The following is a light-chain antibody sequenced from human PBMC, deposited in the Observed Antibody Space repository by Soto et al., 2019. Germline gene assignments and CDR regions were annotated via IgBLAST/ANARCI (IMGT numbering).Light chain of an antibody. Sequence: QSALTQPASVSGSPGQSITISCTGTSSDVGGYNYVSWYQQHPGKAPKLMIYDVNNRPSGVSDRFSGSKSGNTASLTISGLQAEDEADYYCSSYTSSSTQVFGTATKLTVL. V-gene: IGLV2-14*03. CDR1: SSDVGGYNY. CDR3: SSYTSSSTQV. J-gene: IGLJ1*01. CDR2: DVN.